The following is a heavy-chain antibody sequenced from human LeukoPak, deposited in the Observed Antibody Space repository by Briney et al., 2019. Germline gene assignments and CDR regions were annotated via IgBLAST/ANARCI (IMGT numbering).Heavy chain of an antibody. CDR2: ISSSSSYI. Sequence: GGSLRLSCAASGFTFSSYSMNWVRQAPGKGLEWVSSISSSSSYIYYADSVKGRFTISRDNAKNSLYLQMNSLRAEDTAVYYCARALELWFGESHFFFDYWGQGTLVTVSS. CDR1: GFTFSSYS. J-gene: IGHJ4*02. CDR3: ARALELWFGESHFFFDY. D-gene: IGHD3-10*01. V-gene: IGHV3-21*01.